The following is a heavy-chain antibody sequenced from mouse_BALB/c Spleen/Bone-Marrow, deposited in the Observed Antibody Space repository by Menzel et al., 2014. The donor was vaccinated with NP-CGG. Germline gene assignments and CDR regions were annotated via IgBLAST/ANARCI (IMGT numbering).Heavy chain of an antibody. CDR2: INPGSNGA. V-gene: IGHV1-54*01. Sequence: VQLQQSRAELVRPGASVKVSCKASGYAFSNYFIEWVKKRPGQGLEWIGVINPGSNGANYSEKFKGKATLTADKSSSTAYMQLSSLTSDDSEVYFCTRSWGKDAMDYWGQGTSVTVSS. CDR3: TRSWGKDAMDY. D-gene: IGHD2-1*01. J-gene: IGHJ4*01. CDR1: GYAFSNYF.